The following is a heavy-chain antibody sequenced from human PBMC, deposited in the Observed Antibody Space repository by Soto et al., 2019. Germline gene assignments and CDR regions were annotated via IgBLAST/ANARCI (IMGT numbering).Heavy chain of an antibody. V-gene: IGHV3-64D*06. D-gene: IGHD3-22*01. CDR2: ITNGGIT. J-gene: IGHJ4*02. CDR1: GFTFSSYA. Sequence: GVSLRLSFSASGFTFSSYAMHWVRQAPGKGLEYVSAITNGGITYYADSVKGRFTISRDNSKNTLYLQMSSLRAEDTAVYYGVKDNYYDTWHVKWGQGTWVTVAS. CDR3: VKDNYYDTWHVK.